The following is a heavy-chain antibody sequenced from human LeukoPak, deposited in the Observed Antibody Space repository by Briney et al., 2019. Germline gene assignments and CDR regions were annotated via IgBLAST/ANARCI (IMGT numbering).Heavy chain of an antibody. Sequence: SETLSLTCTVSGGSISSYYWSWIRQPPGKGLEWIGYIYYSGSTDYNSSLKSRVTISVDTSKNQFSLKLSSVTAADTAVYYCARRRSWPDAFDIWGQGTMVTVSS. CDR2: IYYSGST. V-gene: IGHV4-59*01. CDR3: ARRRSWPDAFDI. CDR1: GGSISSYY. D-gene: IGHD1-26*01. J-gene: IGHJ3*02.